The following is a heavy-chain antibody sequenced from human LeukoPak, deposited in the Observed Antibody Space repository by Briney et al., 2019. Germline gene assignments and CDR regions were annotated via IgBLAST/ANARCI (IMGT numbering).Heavy chain of an antibody. D-gene: IGHD6-19*01. CDR2: IYPSGST. CDR1: GGSISSYY. V-gene: IGHV4-4*07. Sequence: SETLFLTCTVSGGSISSYYWSWIRQPAGKGLEWIGRIYPSGSTNYNPSLKSRVTMSVDTSKNQFSLKLSSVTAADTAVYYCTRLAVAGTVNFDYWGQGTLVTVSS. CDR3: TRLAVAGTVNFDY. J-gene: IGHJ4*02.